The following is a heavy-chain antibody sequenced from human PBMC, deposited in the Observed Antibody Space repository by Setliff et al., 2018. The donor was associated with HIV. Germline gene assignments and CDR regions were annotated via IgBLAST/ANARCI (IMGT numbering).Heavy chain of an antibody. CDR2: INVGKGDT. CDR3: ARGALLAVFDFDH. D-gene: IGHD1-26*01. Sequence: ASVKVSCKASGYTFTTYSLHWVRQAPGQSLEWMGWINVGKGDTKYSQDLQGSITITRDTTANTAYMELSSLRSDDTAVYFCARGALLAVFDFDHWGRGTQVTVSS. J-gene: IGHJ4*01. CDR1: GYTFTTYS. V-gene: IGHV1-3*01.